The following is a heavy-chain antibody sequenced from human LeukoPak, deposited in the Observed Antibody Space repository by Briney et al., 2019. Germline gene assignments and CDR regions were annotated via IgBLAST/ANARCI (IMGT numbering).Heavy chain of an antibody. CDR2: INPNSGGT. D-gene: IGHD6-19*01. J-gene: IGHJ5*02. Sequence: ASVKVSCKASGYTFTGHYMHWVRQAPGQGLEWMGWINPNSGGTNYAQKFQGRVTMTRDTSISTAYMELSRLRSDDTAVYYCARDSAYSSGQGFARFDPWGQGTLVTVSS. V-gene: IGHV1-2*02. CDR1: GYTFTGHY. CDR3: ARDSAYSSGQGFARFDP.